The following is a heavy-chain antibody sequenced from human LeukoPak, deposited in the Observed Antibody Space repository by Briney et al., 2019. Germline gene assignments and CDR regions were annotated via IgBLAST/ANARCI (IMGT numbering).Heavy chain of an antibody. J-gene: IGHJ4*02. V-gene: IGHV3-66*01. CDR2: IYSGGST. CDR1: GFTVSSNY. D-gene: IGHD3-22*01. CDR3: ARAPYYYDSSGYPV. Sequence: GGSLRLSCAASGFTVSSNYTSWVRQAPGKGLEWVSVIYSGGSTYYADSVKGRFTISRDNSKNTLYLQMNSLRAEDTAVYYCARAPYYYDSSGYPVWGQGTLVTVSS.